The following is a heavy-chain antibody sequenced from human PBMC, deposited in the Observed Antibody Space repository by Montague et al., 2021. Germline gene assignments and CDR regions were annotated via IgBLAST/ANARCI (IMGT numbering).Heavy chain of an antibody. V-gene: IGHV3-9*01. J-gene: IGHJ4*02. CDR1: GFIFNNYV. D-gene: IGHD3-3*01. CDR2: ISGNSINI. Sequence: SLRLSCAASGFIFNNYVMNWVRHAPGKGLEWVSGISGNSINIDYADSVKGRFTISRDNAKNSLYLQMNSLRAEDTAFYYCVKDTRDYYPDFWGQGILVTVSS. CDR3: VKDTRDYYPDF.